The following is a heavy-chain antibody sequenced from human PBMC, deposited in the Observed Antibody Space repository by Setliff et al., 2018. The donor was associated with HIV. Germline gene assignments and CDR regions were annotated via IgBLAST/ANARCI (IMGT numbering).Heavy chain of an antibody. CDR3: ARGSRITVVSVLIYSRFDY. J-gene: IGHJ4*02. Sequence: ASVKVSCKAPGDTFPKYYLHWVRQAPGQGLEWMGIINPNGGRTTYAQKFQGRVTMTRATSTSTVYMELSSLTSEDTAVYFCARGSRITVVSVLIYSRFDYWGQGTLVTVSS. D-gene: IGHD3-3*01. CDR1: GDTFPKYY. CDR2: INPNGGRT. V-gene: IGHV1-46*01.